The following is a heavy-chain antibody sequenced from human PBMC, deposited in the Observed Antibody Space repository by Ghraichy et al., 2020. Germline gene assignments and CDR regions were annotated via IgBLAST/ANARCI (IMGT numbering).Heavy chain of an antibody. CDR1: GFTFSRYW. CDR3: ARDKSAGATPLDY. Sequence: GESLNISCAASGFTFSRYWMTWVRQAPGKGPEIVANIKQDGSEKYYVDSVKGRFTISRDNAKNSLYLQMNSLRVDDTAMYYCARDKSAGATPLDYWGRGTLGTVAS. V-gene: IGHV3-7*03. J-gene: IGHJ4*02. D-gene: IGHD1-26*01. CDR2: IKQDGSEK.